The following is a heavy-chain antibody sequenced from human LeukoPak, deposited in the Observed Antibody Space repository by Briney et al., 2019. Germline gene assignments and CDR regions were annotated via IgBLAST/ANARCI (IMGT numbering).Heavy chain of an antibody. CDR3: ARFYGGPATR. V-gene: IGHV4-59*01. J-gene: IGHJ4*02. CDR1: GDSISLYY. D-gene: IGHD4/OR15-4a*01. CDR2: IYYTGST. Sequence: KPSETLSLTCTVSGDSISLYYWSWIRQPPGKGLEWIGYIYYTGSTKSNPSLKSRVTISVDTSKNQFSLKLSSVTAADTAVYYCARFYGGPATRWGQGTLVTVSS.